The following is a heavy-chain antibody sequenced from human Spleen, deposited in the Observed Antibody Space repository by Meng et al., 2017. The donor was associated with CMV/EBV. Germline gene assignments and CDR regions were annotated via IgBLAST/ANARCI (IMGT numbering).Heavy chain of an antibody. CDR3: AKGRGDGRGLDYFDS. Sequence: GESLKISCAASGFTFSNYAMSWVRQAPGKGLEWVSITYSDSTTYYADSVKGRFTISRDNSKNTLYLQMNSLRAEDTAVYDCAKGRGDGRGLDYFDSWGQGTLVTVSS. CDR2: ITYSDSTT. J-gene: IGHJ4*02. D-gene: IGHD3-16*01. CDR1: GFTFSNYA. V-gene: IGHV3-23*03.